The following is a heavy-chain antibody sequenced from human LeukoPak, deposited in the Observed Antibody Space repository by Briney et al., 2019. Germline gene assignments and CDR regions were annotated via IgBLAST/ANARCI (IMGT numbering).Heavy chain of an antibody. Sequence: ASVKVSCKASGYTFTSYDINWVRQATGQGFEWMGWMNPNSGNTGYAQKFQGRITMTRNTSISTAYMELRSLRSDDTAVYYCARDSAAAAGIGAFDIWGQGTMVTVSS. D-gene: IGHD6-13*01. CDR3: ARDSAAAAGIGAFDI. J-gene: IGHJ3*02. V-gene: IGHV1-8*01. CDR1: GYTFTSYD. CDR2: MNPNSGNT.